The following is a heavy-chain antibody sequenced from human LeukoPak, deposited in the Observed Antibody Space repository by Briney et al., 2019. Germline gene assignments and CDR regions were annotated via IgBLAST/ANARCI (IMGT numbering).Heavy chain of an antibody. Sequence: PGGSLRLSCTASGFTFSSYAMHWVRQSPGKGLEWVAVISYDGSNKYYADSVKGRFTISRDNSKNTLYLQMNSLRAEDTAVYYCARDYDFWLDYWGQGTLVTVSS. CDR3: ARDYDFWLDY. J-gene: IGHJ4*02. D-gene: IGHD3-3*01. V-gene: IGHV3-30*04. CDR1: GFTFSSYA. CDR2: ISYDGSNK.